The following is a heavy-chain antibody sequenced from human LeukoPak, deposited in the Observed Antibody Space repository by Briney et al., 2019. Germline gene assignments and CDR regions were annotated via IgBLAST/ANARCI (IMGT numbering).Heavy chain of an antibody. CDR1: GFTVSSNY. V-gene: IGHV3-66*01. D-gene: IGHD4-17*01. CDR3: ARSGDYGDYLCAFDI. J-gene: IGHJ3*02. CDR2: IYSGGST. Sequence: GGSLRLSCAASGFTVSSNYMSWVRQAPGKGLEWVSVIYSGGSTYYADSVKGRFTISRDNSKDTLYLQMNSLRAEDTAVYYCARSGDYGDYLCAFDIRGQGTMVTVSS.